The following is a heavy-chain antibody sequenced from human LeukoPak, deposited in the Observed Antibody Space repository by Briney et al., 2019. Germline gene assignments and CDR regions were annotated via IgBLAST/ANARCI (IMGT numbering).Heavy chain of an antibody. D-gene: IGHD4-17*01. J-gene: IGHJ4*02. CDR3: ARASDYGDLRFDY. V-gene: IGHV1-69*04. Sequence: ASVKVSCKASGGTFSSYAISWVRQAPGQGLEWMGRIIPILGIANYAQKFQGRVTITADKSTSTAYMELSSLRSEDTAAYYCARASDYGDLRFDYWGQGTLVTVSS. CDR1: GGTFSSYA. CDR2: IIPILGIA.